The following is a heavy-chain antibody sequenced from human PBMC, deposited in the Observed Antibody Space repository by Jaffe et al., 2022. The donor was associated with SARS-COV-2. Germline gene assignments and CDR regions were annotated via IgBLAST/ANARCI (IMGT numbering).Heavy chain of an antibody. J-gene: IGHJ6*02. CDR3: ARGGTTPSQYYYYYYGMDV. D-gene: IGHD4-4*01. V-gene: IGHV3-74*01. Sequence: EVQLVESGGGLVQPGGSLRLSCAASGFTFSSYWMHWVRQAPGKGLVWVSRINSDGSSTSYADSVKGRFTISRDNAKNTLYLQMNSLRAEDTAVYYCARGGTTPSQYYYYYYGMDVWGQGTTVTVSS. CDR2: INSDGSST. CDR1: GFTFSSYW.